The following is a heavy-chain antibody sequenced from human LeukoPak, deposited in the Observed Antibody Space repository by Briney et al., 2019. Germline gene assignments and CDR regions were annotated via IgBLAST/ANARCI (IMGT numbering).Heavy chain of an antibody. CDR1: GFTFSSYA. Sequence: GGSLRLSCAASGFTFSSYAMSWVRQAPGKGPEWVSAISGSGGGTYFADSVKGRFTISRDNSKNTLYLQMDGLRAEDTAIYYCAPDLRGSAWSLDDWGQGTLVTVSS. CDR2: ISGSGGGT. V-gene: IGHV3-23*01. CDR3: APDLRGSAWSLDD. D-gene: IGHD6-13*01. J-gene: IGHJ4*02.